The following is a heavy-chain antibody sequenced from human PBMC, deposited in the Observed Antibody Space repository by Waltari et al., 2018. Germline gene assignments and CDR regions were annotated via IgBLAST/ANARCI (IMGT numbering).Heavy chain of an antibody. Sequence: QVQLQQWGAGLLKPSETLSLTCAVYGGSFSGYYWSWIRQPPGKGLEWIGEINHSGSTNYNPSLKSRVTISVDTSKNQFSLKRSSVTAADTAVYYCARHGYSSGWYYFDYWGQGTLVTVSS. V-gene: IGHV4-34*01. CDR3: ARHGYSSGWYYFDY. CDR1: GGSFSGYY. CDR2: INHSGST. J-gene: IGHJ4*02. D-gene: IGHD6-19*01.